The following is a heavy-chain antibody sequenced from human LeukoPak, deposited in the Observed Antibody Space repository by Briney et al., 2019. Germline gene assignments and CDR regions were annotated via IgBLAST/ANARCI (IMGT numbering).Heavy chain of an antibody. V-gene: IGHV2-5*04. CDR3: VRYHLTFFDY. J-gene: IGHJ4*02. D-gene: IGHD1-14*01. Sequence: SGPTLVKPTQTLTLTCTFSGFSLSNTREAVGWVRQPPGKALEWLALIFWDDDKRYSPSLRSRLTITKDTSNNQVVLPLTNVDPVDTGRYYCVRYHLTFFDYWGQGALVTVSS. CDR1: GFSLSNTREA. CDR2: IFWDDDK.